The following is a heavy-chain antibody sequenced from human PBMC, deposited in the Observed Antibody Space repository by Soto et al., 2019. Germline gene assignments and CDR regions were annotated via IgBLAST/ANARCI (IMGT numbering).Heavy chain of an antibody. J-gene: IGHJ4*02. V-gene: IGHV4-31*03. CDR3: ARGIDYEMSFDY. Sequence: SETLSLTCTVSGGSISSGGYYWSWIRQHPGKGLEWIGYIYYSGSTYYNPSLKSRVTISVDTSKNQFSLKLSSVTAADTAVYYCARGIDYEMSFDYWGQGTLVTVSS. D-gene: IGHD4-17*01. CDR1: GGSISSGGYY. CDR2: IYYSGST.